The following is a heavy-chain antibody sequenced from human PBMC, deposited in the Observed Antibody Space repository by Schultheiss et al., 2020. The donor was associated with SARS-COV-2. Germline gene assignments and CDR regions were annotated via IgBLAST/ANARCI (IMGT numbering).Heavy chain of an antibody. CDR2: IYYSGST. V-gene: IGHV4-59*01. CDR1: GGSISSYY. CDR3: ARVWGLTLFSSSWYFDY. J-gene: IGHJ4*02. D-gene: IGHD6-13*01. Sequence: SQTLSLTCTVSGGSISSYYWSWIRQPPGKGLEWIGYIYYSGSTNYNPSLKSRVTISVDTSKNQFSLKLSSVTAADTAVYYCARVWGLTLFSSSWYFDYWGQGTLVTVSS.